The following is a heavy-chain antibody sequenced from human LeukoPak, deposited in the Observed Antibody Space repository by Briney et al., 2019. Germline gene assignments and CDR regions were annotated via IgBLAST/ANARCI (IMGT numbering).Heavy chain of an antibody. CDR1: SGSITSHY. CDR2: IYDSGST. CDR3: ARGGVSSSWTPGY. V-gene: IGHV4-59*11. Sequence: SETLSLTYTVASGSITSHYWGWIRQPPGKGLEWIGYIYDSGSTNYNPSLKSRVTISADTSKNQFSLKLSSVAAADTAVYYCARGGVSSSWTPGYWGQGTLVTVSS. D-gene: IGHD6-13*01. J-gene: IGHJ4*02.